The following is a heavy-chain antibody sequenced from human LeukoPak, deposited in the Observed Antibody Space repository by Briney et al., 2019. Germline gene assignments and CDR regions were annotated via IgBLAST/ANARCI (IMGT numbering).Heavy chain of an antibody. V-gene: IGHV4-34*01. CDR3: ARSVEGYCSGGGCYSYYYYMDV. CDR2: INHSGST. Sequence: PSETLSLTCAVYGGSFSGYYWSWIRQPPGKGLEWIGEINHSGSTNYNPSLKSRVTISVDTSKNQFSLKLSSVTAADTAVYYCARSVEGYCSGGGCYSYYYYMDVWGKGTTVTVSS. J-gene: IGHJ6*03. D-gene: IGHD2-15*01. CDR1: GGSFSGYY.